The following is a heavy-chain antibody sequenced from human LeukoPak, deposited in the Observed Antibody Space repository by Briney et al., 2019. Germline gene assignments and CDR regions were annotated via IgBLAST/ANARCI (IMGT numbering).Heavy chain of an antibody. CDR2: IRYDGSNK. CDR3: AKDPDSVDIVVVSDY. D-gene: IGHD3-22*01. V-gene: IGHV3-30*02. CDR1: GFTFSSYG. Sequence: GGSLRLSCAASGFTFSSYGMHWVRQAPGKGLEWVAFIRYDGSNKYYADSVKGRFTISRDNSKDTLYLQMNSLRAEDTAVYYCAKDPDSVDIVVVSDYWGQGTLVTVSS. J-gene: IGHJ4*02.